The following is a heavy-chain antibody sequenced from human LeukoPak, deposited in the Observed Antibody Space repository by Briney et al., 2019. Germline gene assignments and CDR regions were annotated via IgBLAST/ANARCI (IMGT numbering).Heavy chain of an antibody. Sequence: PGGSLRLSCAASGFPFSSYWMSWVRQAPGKGLEWVANIKQDGSDKYYVDSVKGRFTISRDNAKNSLYLQLNSLRADDTAMYYCARLTGTTGFDYWGQGTLVTVSS. V-gene: IGHV3-7*01. J-gene: IGHJ4*02. D-gene: IGHD1-1*01. CDR1: GFPFSSYW. CDR2: IKQDGSDK. CDR3: ARLTGTTGFDY.